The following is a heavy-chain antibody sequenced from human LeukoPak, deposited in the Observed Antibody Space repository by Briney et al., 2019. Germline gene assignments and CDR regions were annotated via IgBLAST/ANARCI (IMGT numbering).Heavy chain of an antibody. CDR2: IIPILGIA. Sequence: ASVKVSCKASGGTFSSYGISWVRQAPGQGLEWMGRIIPILGIANYAQKFQGRVTITADKSTSTAYMELSSLRSEDTAVYYCARANSGIVGATTVDYWGQGTLVTVSS. D-gene: IGHD1-26*01. CDR3: ARANSGIVGATTVDY. J-gene: IGHJ4*02. CDR1: GGTFSSYG. V-gene: IGHV1-69*04.